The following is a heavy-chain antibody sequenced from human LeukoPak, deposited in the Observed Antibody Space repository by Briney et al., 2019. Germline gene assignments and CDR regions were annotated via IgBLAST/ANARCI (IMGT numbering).Heavy chain of an antibody. J-gene: IGHJ5*02. CDR1: GYTFTDYY. D-gene: IGHD1-26*01. Sequence: ASVKVSCKSSGYTFTDYYIHWVRQAPGQGLEWMGWINPNSGGTNYAQKFQGRVTMTRDTSISTAYMELSRLRSDDTAMYYCARDNGGSYRWFDPWGQGTLVTVSS. V-gene: IGHV1-2*02. CDR3: ARDNGGSYRWFDP. CDR2: INPNSGGT.